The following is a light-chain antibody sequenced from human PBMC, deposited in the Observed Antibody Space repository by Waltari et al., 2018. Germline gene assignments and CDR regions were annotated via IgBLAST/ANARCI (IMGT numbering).Light chain of an antibody. J-gene: IGKJ4*01. CDR1: QGIGNN. CDR3: QQGYSYPLT. V-gene: IGKV1-16*01. Sequence: DIQMTQSPSSLSASAGDTVTITCQASQGIGNNLNWYQQKPGKAPKLLIYRASSLQSGIPSRFSGSGSGTDFTLTISSLQPEDFATYYCQQGYSYPLTFGGGTKVEIK. CDR2: RAS.